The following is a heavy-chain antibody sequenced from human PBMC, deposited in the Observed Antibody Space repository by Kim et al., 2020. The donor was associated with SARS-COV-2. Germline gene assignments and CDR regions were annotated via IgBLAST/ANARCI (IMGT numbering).Heavy chain of an antibody. J-gene: IGHJ4*02. CDR1: GFTFSSYS. CDR2: ISSSSSYI. CDR3: ARLPVSQLWLPTSIDY. Sequence: GGSLRLSCAASGFTFSSYSMNWVRQAPGKGLEWVSSISSSSSYIYYADSVKGRFTISRDNAKNSLYLQMNSLRAEDTAVYYCARLPVSQLWLPTSIDYWGQGTLVTVSS. D-gene: IGHD5-18*01. V-gene: IGHV3-21*01.